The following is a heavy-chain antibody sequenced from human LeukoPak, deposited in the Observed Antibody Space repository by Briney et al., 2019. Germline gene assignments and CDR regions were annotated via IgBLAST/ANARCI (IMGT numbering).Heavy chain of an antibody. CDR1: GDGVSSNSAA. CDR3: ASVAGTDDAFHI. J-gene: IGHJ3*02. Sequence: RSQTLSLTCAISGDGVSSNSAAWNWIRQSPSRGLEWLGRTYYRSKWYNDYAVPVKSRITISPDTSKNQFSLQLNSVTPEDTAVYYCASVAGTDDAFHIWGQGTMVTVSS. V-gene: IGHV6-1*01. D-gene: IGHD6-19*01. CDR2: TYYRSKWYN.